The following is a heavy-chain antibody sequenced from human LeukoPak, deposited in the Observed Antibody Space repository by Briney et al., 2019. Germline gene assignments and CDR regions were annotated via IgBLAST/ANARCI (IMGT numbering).Heavy chain of an antibody. CDR3: ARGATGHLDY. D-gene: IGHD1-26*01. CDR2: IYYSGST. J-gene: IGHJ4*02. CDR1: GGSISSYY. V-gene: IGHV4-59*08. Sequence: PSETLSLTCTVSGGSISSYYWSWIRQPPGKGLEWIGYIYYSGSTNYNPSLKSRVTISVDTSKNQFSLKLSSVTAADTAVYYCARGATGHLDYWGQGTLVTVSS.